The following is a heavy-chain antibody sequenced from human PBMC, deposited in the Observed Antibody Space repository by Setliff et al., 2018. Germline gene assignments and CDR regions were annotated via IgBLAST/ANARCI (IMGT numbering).Heavy chain of an antibody. CDR2: IKQDGSEK. CDR1: GFTFSSYL. D-gene: IGHD3-16*01. V-gene: IGHV3-7*01. J-gene: IGHJ4*02. CDR3: ARDGGEY. Sequence: PGGSLRLSCAASGFTFSSYLVSWVRQAPGKGLEWVANIKQDGSEKYYVDSVKGRFTISRDNAKNSLYLQMNSLRAEDTAVYYCARDGGEYWGQGTLVTVSS.